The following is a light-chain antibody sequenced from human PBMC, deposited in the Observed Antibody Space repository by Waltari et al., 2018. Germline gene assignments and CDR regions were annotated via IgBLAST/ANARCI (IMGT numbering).Light chain of an antibody. CDR1: SSDVGGYNC. Sequence: QSALTQPPSASGSPGQSVTIPCTGTSSDVGGYNCVSWYHRPPGKAPKPMIYDVSKRPSGVPDRFSGSKSGNTAYLTVSGLQAEDEADYYCNSYAGSNSVLFGAGTKLTVL. CDR2: DVS. CDR3: NSYAGSNSVL. V-gene: IGLV2-8*01. J-gene: IGLJ2*01.